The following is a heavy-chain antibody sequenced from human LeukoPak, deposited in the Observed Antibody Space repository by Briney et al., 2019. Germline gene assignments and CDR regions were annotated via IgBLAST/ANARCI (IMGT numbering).Heavy chain of an antibody. CDR2: MIAIFGTG. CDR3: ASAAYYGSGSDLGAFDI. V-gene: IGHV1-69*13. Sequence: SVRVSCKASGGTFSSYAISWGGQAPGQGGGGRGGMIAIFGTGNYAQKLQGSVTITSEESTRTDCMEMRSLSSEDTAVSSCASAAYYGSGSDLGAFDIWGHGTLVTVSS. J-gene: IGHJ3*02. D-gene: IGHD3-10*01. CDR1: GGTFSSYA.